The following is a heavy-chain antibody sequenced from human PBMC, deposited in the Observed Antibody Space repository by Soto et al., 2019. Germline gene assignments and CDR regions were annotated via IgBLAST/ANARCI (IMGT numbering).Heavy chain of an antibody. CDR1: GGSFSGKY. V-gene: IGHV4-34*01. CDR2: INHSGST. Sequence: SETLSLTCAVYGGSFSGKYWSWIRQPPGKGLEWIGEINHSGSTNHNPSLKSRVTISVDTSKNQISLKLRSVTAADTAVYYCARVLFGRGNWFDPWGQGTLVTVSS. J-gene: IGHJ5*02. CDR3: ARVLFGRGNWFDP. D-gene: IGHD3-3*01.